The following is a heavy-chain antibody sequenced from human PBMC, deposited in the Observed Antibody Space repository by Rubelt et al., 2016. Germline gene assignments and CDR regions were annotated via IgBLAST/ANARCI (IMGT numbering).Heavy chain of an antibody. J-gene: IGHJ4*02. Sequence: YGGSTNYNPSLKSRVTISVDTSKNQFSLRLSSVTAADTAVYYCARDGSGYYGQFDYWGQGILVTVSS. V-gene: IGHV4-59*01. CDR3: ARDGSGYYGQFDY. CDR2: YGGST. D-gene: IGHD3-3*01.